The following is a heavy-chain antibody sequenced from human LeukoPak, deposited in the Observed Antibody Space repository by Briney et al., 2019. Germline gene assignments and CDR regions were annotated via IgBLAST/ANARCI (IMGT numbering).Heavy chain of an antibody. Sequence: PGRSLRLSRAASGFGFRNYWMTWVRQAPGTGLEGVANIKQDGSELYCAVSVRDRFTIFRDNAKNSLYLQMNRLRADDTAVYYCARVPLIDVFWSGYSLDYWGQGTLVTVSS. CDR2: IKQDGSEL. V-gene: IGHV3-7*05. J-gene: IGHJ4*02. CDR3: ARVPLIDVFWSGYSLDY. D-gene: IGHD3-3*01. CDR1: GFGFRNYW.